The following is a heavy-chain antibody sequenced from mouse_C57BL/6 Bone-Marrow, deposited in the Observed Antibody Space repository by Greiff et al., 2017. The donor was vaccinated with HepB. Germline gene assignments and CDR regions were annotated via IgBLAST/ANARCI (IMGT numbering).Heavy chain of an antibody. D-gene: IGHD1-1*01. Sequence: EVQLQQSGAELVRPGASVKLSCTASGFNIKDDYMHWVKQRPEQGLEWIGWIDPENGDTAYASKFQGKATITADTSSNTAYLQLSSLTSEDTAVYYCTITTVVGGAWFAYWGQGTLVTVSA. CDR1: GFNIKDDY. V-gene: IGHV14-4*01. J-gene: IGHJ3*01. CDR2: IDPENGDT. CDR3: TITTVVGGAWFAY.